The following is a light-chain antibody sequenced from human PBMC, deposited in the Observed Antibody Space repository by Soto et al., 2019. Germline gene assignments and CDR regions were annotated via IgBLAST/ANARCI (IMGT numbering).Light chain of an antibody. Sequence: QSALTQPASVSGSPGQSITISCTGTSSDVGGYNYVSWYQQHPGKAPKLMIYEVSNRPSGVSNRLSGSKSGNTASLAISGLQAEDEADYYCTSYTSISTWVFGGGTKVTVL. V-gene: IGLV2-14*01. CDR3: TSYTSISTWV. J-gene: IGLJ3*02. CDR2: EVS. CDR1: SSDVGGYNY.